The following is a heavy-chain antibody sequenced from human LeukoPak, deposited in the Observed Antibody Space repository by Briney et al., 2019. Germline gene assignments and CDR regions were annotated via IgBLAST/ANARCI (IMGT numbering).Heavy chain of an antibody. V-gene: IGHV3-23*01. D-gene: IGHD5-12*01. J-gene: IGHJ4*02. CDR2: ISGSGAGT. Sequence: PGGSLRLSCAASGFTFSNSAMNWVRQAPGKGLEWVSTISGSGAGTYYADSVKGRFTISRDNSKNTLYLQMNSLRAEDTAVYYCAKEFFPHSGYDGGFDYWGQGTLVTVSS. CDR1: GFTFSNSA. CDR3: AKEFFPHSGYDGGFDY.